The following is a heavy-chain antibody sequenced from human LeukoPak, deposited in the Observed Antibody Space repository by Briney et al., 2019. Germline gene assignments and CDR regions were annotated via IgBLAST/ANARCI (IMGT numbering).Heavy chain of an antibody. CDR3: ARSGHVLVPAATAHFDY. V-gene: IGHV4-59*01. CDR2: IYYSGST. J-gene: IGHJ4*02. Sequence: PSETLSLTCTVSGGSISSYYWSWIRQPPGKGLEWIGYIYYSGSTNYNPSLKSRVTISVDTSKNQFSLKLSSVTAADTAVYYCARSGHVLVPAATAHFDYWGQGTLVTVS. CDR1: GGSISSYY. D-gene: IGHD2-2*01.